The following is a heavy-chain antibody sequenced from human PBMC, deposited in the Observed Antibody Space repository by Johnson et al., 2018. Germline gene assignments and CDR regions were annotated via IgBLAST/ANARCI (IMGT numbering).Heavy chain of an antibody. Sequence: QVQLVESGGGVVQPGRSLRLSCAASGFTFSSYGMHWVRQAPGKGLEWVAVISYDGSNKYYADSVKGRFTISRDNSKNTLYLQMNSLRAEDTAVYYWAKGKQRGDYYDYGMDVWGQGTTVTVSS. J-gene: IGHJ6*02. CDR3: AKGKQRGDYYDYGMDV. D-gene: IGHD6-25*01. CDR1: GFTFSSYG. V-gene: IGHV3-30*18. CDR2: ISYDGSNK.